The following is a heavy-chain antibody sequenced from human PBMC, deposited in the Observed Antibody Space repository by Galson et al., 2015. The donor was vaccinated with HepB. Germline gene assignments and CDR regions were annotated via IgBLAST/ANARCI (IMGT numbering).Heavy chain of an antibody. CDR3: ARAGSGGQNWLDP. Sequence: SLRLSCAASGVTLRTYTMHWVRQAPGRGLEWIPSITSSSTYIYYVDSVKGRFTISRDNTKNVLYLHMDSLRVEDAAVYYCARAGSGGQNWLDPWGQGTLVTVSS. D-gene: IGHD4-23*01. V-gene: IGHV3-21*04. CDR1: GVTLRTYT. CDR2: ITSSSTYI. J-gene: IGHJ5*02.